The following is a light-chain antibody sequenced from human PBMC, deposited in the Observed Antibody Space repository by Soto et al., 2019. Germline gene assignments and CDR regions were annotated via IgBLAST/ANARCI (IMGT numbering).Light chain of an antibody. CDR2: QDV. CDR3: QAWDSSTVV. V-gene: IGLV3-1*01. CDR1: KLGNKY. Sequence: SYELTQPPSLSVSPGQTASITCSGDKLGNKYACWYQQKAGQSPVLVIYQDVKRPSGIPERFSGSNSGNTATLTISGTQAMDEADYYCQAWDSSTVVFGGGTKVTVL. J-gene: IGLJ2*01.